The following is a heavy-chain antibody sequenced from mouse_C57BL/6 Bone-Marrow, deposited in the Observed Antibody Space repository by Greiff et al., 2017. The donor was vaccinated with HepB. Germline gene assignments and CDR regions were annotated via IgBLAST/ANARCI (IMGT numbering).Heavy chain of an antibody. CDR2: ISYSGST. CDR1: GYSITSGYD. D-gene: IGHD1-1*01. V-gene: IGHV3-1*01. Sequence: EVKLQESGPGMVKPSQSLSLTCTVTGYSITSGYDWHWIRHFPGNKLEWMGYISYSGSTNYNPSLKSRISITHDTSKNHFFLKLNSVTTEDTATYYCARGFTTVVPMDYWGQGTSVTVSS. CDR3: ARGFTTVVPMDY. J-gene: IGHJ4*01.